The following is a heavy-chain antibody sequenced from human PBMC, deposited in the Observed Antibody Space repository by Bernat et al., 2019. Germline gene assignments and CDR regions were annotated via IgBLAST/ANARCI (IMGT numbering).Heavy chain of an antibody. CDR2: IDTDGSNT. Sequence: EVQLVEAGGGLVQPGGSLRLSCAASGFTFSSYWMHWVRQAPGKGLVWVSRIDTDGSNTGYADPVKGRFTISRDNAKKTLYLLMSSLRVEDTAVYYCVRVRAMGTSWYFPNTWCDPWGQGTLVTVSS. CDR1: GFTFSSYW. D-gene: IGHD6-13*01. CDR3: VRVRAMGTSWYFPNTWCDP. V-gene: IGHV3-74*01. J-gene: IGHJ5*02.